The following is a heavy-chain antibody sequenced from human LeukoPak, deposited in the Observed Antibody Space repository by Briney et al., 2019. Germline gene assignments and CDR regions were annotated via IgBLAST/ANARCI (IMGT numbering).Heavy chain of an antibody. CDR1: GFTFSNAW. CDR3: TTRHYYDSGGYHDAFDI. Sequence: GGSLRLSCAASGFTFSNAWMSWVRQAPGKGLEWVGRIKSKTDGGTTDYAAPVKGRFNISRDDSKNTLYLQMNSLKTEDTAVYYCTTRHYYDSGGYHDAFDIWGQGTMVTVSS. CDR2: IKSKTDGGTT. V-gene: IGHV3-15*01. D-gene: IGHD3-22*01. J-gene: IGHJ3*02.